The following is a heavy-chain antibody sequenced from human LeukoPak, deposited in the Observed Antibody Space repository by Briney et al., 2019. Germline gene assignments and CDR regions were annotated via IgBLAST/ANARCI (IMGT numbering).Heavy chain of an antibody. Sequence: GGSLRLSCAASGFTFSSYAMHWVRQAPGKGLEWVAVISYDGSNKYYADSVKGRFTISRDNSKNTLYLQMNSLRAEDTAVYYCARGSTWKLYSSSWMWDAFDIWGQGTMVTVSS. J-gene: IGHJ3*02. CDR1: GFTFSSYA. V-gene: IGHV3-30-3*01. CDR3: ARGSTWKLYSSSWMWDAFDI. D-gene: IGHD6-13*01. CDR2: ISYDGSNK.